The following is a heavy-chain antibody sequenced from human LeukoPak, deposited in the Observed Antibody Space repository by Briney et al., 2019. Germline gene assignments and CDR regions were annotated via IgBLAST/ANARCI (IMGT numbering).Heavy chain of an antibody. CDR2: IYNSGST. CDR3: ARGYCTNGVCSSDYFDY. J-gene: IGHJ4*02. Sequence: SQTLSLTCTVSGGSISGGGYYWNWIRQHPGKGLEWIGYIYNSGSTYYNPSLKSRSTISVDTSKNQFSLKLSSVTAADTAVYYCARGYCTNGVCSSDYFDYWGQGTLVTVSS. CDR1: GGSISGGGYY. D-gene: IGHD2-8*01. V-gene: IGHV4-31*03.